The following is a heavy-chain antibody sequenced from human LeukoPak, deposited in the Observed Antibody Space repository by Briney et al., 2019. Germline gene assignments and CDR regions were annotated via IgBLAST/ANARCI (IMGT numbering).Heavy chain of an antibody. CDR3: ARSYCSSTSCSPYYYYYMDV. V-gene: IGHV4-31*03. CDR2: IYYSGST. J-gene: IGHJ6*03. Sequence: SETLSLTCTVSGGSISSCGYYWSWIRQHPGKGLEWVGYIYYSGSTYYNPSLKSRVTISVDTSKNQFSLKLSSVTVADTAVYYCARSYCSSTSCSPYYYYYMDVWGKGTTVTVSS. D-gene: IGHD2-2*01. CDR1: GGSISSCGYY.